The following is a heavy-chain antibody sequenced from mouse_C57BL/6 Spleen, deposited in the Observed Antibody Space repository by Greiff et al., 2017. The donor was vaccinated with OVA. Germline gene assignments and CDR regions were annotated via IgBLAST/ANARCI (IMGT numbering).Heavy chain of an antibody. Sequence: EVKLVESGGGLVKPGGSLKLSCAASGFTFSDYGMHWVRQAPEKGLEWVAYISSGSSTIYYADTVKGRFTISRDNAKNTLFLQMTSRRSEDTAMYYCARSLYGSSPYYFDYWGQGTTLTVSA. J-gene: IGHJ2*01. CDR3: ARSLYGSSPYYFDY. CDR1: GFTFSDYG. V-gene: IGHV5-17*01. CDR2: ISSGSSTI. D-gene: IGHD1-1*01.